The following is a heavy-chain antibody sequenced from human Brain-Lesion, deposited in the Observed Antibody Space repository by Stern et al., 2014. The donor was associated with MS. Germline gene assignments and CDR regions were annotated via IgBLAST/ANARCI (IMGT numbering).Heavy chain of an antibody. CDR2: IYYSGFT. J-gene: IGHJ4*02. CDR1: GGSISSSTYY. V-gene: IGHV4-39*01. D-gene: IGHD1-26*01. CDR3: ARHDSVPRPSQLYSARDRGPGYFDY. Sequence: QVQLQESGPGLVKPSETLYLTCTVSGGSISSSTYYWAWIRQPPGKGLEWIGNIYYSGFTYYNPSLKSRVTISVDMSKNQFSLKLSSVTAADTAIYYCARHDSVPRPSQLYSARDRGPGYFDYWGQGTLVTVSS.